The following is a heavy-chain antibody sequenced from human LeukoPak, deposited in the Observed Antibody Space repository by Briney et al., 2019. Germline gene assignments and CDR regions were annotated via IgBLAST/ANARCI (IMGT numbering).Heavy chain of an antibody. CDR1: GFTFSSYS. D-gene: IGHD3-10*01. CDR3: AREYTMVRGVIDGMDV. V-gene: IGHV3-21*01. Sequence: GGSLRLSCAASGFTFSSYSMNWVRQAPGKGLEWVSSISCSSSYIYYADSVKGRFTISRDNAKNSLYLQMNSLRAEDTAVYYCAREYTMVRGVIDGMDVWGQGTTVTVSS. J-gene: IGHJ6*02. CDR2: ISCSSSYI.